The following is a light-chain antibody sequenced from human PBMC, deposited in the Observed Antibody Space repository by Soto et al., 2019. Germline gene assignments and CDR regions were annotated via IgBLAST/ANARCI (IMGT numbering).Light chain of an antibody. J-gene: IGKJ5*01. V-gene: IGKV3-20*01. Sequence: EIELTQSPGTLSLSPGERATLSCRASQSVSSSYLAWYQQKPGQAPRLLIYATSSRATGIPDRFSGGASETDFTLAISRLEPEDFAVYYCQYDGFTFITFGQGTRLEIK. CDR3: QYDGFTFIT. CDR1: QSVSSSY. CDR2: ATS.